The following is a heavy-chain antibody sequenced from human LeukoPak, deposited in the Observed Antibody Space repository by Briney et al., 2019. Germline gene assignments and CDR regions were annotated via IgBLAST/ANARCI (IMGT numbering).Heavy chain of an antibody. CDR3: AREVISTYVFVI. V-gene: IGHV6-1*01. D-gene: IGHD3-10*01. CDR2: TYYRSKWYN. J-gene: IGHJ3*02. Sequence: SQTLSLTCAISGDSVSSDSAAWNWIRQSPSRGLEWLGRTYYRSKWYNDYVVSVKSRITINPDTSKNQFSLQLNSVTPEDTAVYFFAREVISTYVFVIWGKGTMFTVSS. CDR1: GDSVSSDSAA.